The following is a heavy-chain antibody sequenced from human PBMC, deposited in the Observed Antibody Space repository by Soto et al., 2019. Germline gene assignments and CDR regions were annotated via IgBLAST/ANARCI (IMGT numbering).Heavy chain of an antibody. CDR1: GGSISRGGYS. V-gene: IGHV4-30-2*01. CDR2: IYHSGST. CDR3: ARGRVGATKVPNAFDI. J-gene: IGHJ3*02. D-gene: IGHD1-26*01. Sequence: QLQLQESGSGLVKPSQTLSLTCAVSGGSISRGGYSWSWIRQPPGKGLEWIGYIYHSGSTYYNPSLQSRVTIAVDRSKNQFSLKLSSVTAADTAVYYCARGRVGATKVPNAFDIWGQGTMVAVSS.